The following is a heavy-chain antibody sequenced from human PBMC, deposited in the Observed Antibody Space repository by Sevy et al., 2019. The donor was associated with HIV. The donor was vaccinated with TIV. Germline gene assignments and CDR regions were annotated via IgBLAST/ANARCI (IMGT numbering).Heavy chain of an antibody. D-gene: IGHD2-15*01. CDR2: ISGTGGHT. Sequence: GGSLRLSCVASGFTFSNYAVIWVRQAPGKRLEWVSVISGTGGHTYYADSVKGRFTISRDNSKNTLYLQMNSRGVEDTALYYCAKDYVAWGQGTLVIVSS. V-gene: IGHV3-23*01. J-gene: IGHJ5*02. CDR3: AKDYVA. CDR1: GFTFSNYA.